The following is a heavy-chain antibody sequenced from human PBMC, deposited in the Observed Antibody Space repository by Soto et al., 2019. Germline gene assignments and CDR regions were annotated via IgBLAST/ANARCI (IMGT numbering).Heavy chain of an antibody. J-gene: IGHJ6*02. D-gene: IGHD7-27*01. Sequence: ERLDVTCAVFGGAIRSYYWSWTRRPLGKGLEWIGYIYYSGSTNYHPSLKSRVTISVDTSKNQFSLKLSSVTAADTAVYYCARMEGPDWGRGGMDVWGQGTKVP. CDR2: IYYSGST. CDR3: ARMEGPDWGRGGMDV. V-gene: IGHV4-59*01. CDR1: GGAIRSYY.